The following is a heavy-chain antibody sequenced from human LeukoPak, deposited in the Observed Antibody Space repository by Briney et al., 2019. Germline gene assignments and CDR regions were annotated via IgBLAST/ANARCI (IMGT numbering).Heavy chain of an antibody. CDR3: ASYQLPDDY. V-gene: IGHV3-11*04. D-gene: IGHD2-2*01. CDR2: INYSGSTI. J-gene: IGHJ4*02. CDR1: GFTFSDYY. Sequence: PGGSLRLSCAASGFTFSDYYMSWIRQAPGKGLEWVSYINYSGSTIYYADSVKGRFTISRDNAKNSLYLQMSSLRAEDTAVYYCASYQLPDDYWGQGTLVTVSS.